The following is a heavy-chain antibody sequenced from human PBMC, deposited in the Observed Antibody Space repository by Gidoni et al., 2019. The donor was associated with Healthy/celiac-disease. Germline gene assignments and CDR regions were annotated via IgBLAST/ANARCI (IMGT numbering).Heavy chain of an antibody. J-gene: IGHJ5*02. V-gene: IGHV3-23*01. D-gene: IGHD2-2*01. CDR2: ISGSGGST. Sequence: EVQLLESGGGLVQPGGSLRLSCAASGFTFSSYAMSWVRKAPGKGLEWVSAISGSGGSTYYADSVKGRFTISRDNSKNTLYLQMNSLRAEDTAVYYCAKDFTSYALNPNWFDPWGQGTLVTVSS. CDR1: GFTFSSYA. CDR3: AKDFTSYALNPNWFDP.